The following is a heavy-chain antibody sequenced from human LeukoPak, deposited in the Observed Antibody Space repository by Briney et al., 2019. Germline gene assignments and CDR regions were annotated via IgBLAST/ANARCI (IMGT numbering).Heavy chain of an antibody. CDR3: VRIGGRGIPDY. CDR1: GFSLSTSGMR. CDR2: IDWDDDK. Sequence: GSGPALVNPTQTLTLTCTFSGFSLSTSGMRVSWIRQPPGKALEWLARIDWDDDKFYSTSLKTRLTISKDTSKNQVVLTMTNMDPVDTATYYCVRIGGRGIPDYWGQGTLVTVSS. D-gene: IGHD3-16*01. J-gene: IGHJ4*02. V-gene: IGHV2-70*04.